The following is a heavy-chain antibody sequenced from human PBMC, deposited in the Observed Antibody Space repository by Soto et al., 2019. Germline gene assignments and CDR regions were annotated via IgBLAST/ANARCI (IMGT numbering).Heavy chain of an antibody. J-gene: IGHJ6*02. Sequence: PGGSLRLSCAASGFTFSSYAMHWVRQAPGKGLEWVAVISYDGSNKYYADSVKGRFTISRDNSKNTLYLQMNSLRAEDTAVYYCAREDSSSWGYYYGMDVWGQGTTVTVSS. CDR1: GFTFSSYA. V-gene: IGHV3-30-3*01. CDR3: AREDSSSWGYYYGMDV. CDR2: ISYDGSNK. D-gene: IGHD6-13*01.